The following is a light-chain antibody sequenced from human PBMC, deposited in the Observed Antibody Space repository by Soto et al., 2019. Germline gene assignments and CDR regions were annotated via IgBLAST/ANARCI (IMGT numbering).Light chain of an antibody. V-gene: IGLV1-40*01. J-gene: IGLJ2*01. CDR1: SSNIGASYD. CDR3: QSYDSRLSGSV. CDR2: RND. Sequence: QAVVTQPPSVSGAPGQRVTISCTGSSSNIGASYDVHWYQHLPGTAPKLLIFRNDNRPSGVPDRFSGSKSGTSASLAITGLQADDEADYYCQSYDSRLSGSVFGGGTKLTVL.